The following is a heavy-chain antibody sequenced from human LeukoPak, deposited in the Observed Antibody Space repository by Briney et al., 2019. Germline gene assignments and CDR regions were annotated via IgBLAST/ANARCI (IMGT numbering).Heavy chain of an antibody. CDR2: ISYDGSNK. V-gene: IGHV3-30*01. CDR3: AREDHYYDSSGYYYFNWFDP. J-gene: IGHJ5*02. CDR1: GFIFSSYA. Sequence: GGSLRLSCAASGFIFSSYAMHWVRQAPGKGLEWVAVISYDGSNKYYADSVKGRFTISRDNSKNTLYLQMNSLRAEDTAVYYCAREDHYYDSSGYYYFNWFDPWGQGTLVTVSS. D-gene: IGHD3-22*01.